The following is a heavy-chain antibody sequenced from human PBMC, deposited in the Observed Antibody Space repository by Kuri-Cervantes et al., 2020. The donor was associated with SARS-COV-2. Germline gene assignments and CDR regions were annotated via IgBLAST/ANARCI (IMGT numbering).Heavy chain of an antibody. J-gene: IGHJ6*02. CDR1: GGPISSGAYC. D-gene: IGHD2-2*01. Sequence: SEPLSLTCTVSGGPISSGAYCWSWIRQHPGKGLEWIGYIYYSGSTYSNPSLKSLVTISVDTSKNQFTLKLSSVTAADTAVYYCARSCSSSDCYYYYGVDVWGQGTTVTVSS. CDR3: ARSCSSSDCYYYYGVDV. V-gene: IGHV4-31*01. CDR2: IYYSGST.